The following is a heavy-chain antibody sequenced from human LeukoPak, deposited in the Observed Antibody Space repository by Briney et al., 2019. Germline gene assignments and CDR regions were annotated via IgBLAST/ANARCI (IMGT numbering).Heavy chain of an antibody. CDR1: GYSFTSYW. CDR2: IYPGDSDT. D-gene: IGHD4-17*01. J-gene: IGHJ6*02. CDR3: ARAMTTVKAYYYYGMDV. V-gene: IGHV5-51*01. Sequence: GESLKISCKGSGYSFTSYWIGWVRQMPGKGLEWMGIIYPGDSDTRYSPSFQGQATISADKSISTAYLQWSSLKASDTAMYYCARAMTTVKAYYYYGMDVWGQGTTVTVSS.